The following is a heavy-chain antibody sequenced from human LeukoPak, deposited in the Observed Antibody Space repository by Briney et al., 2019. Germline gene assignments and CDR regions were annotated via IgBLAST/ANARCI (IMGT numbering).Heavy chain of an antibody. CDR2: INHSGST. J-gene: IGHJ5*02. D-gene: IGHD6-6*01. CDR1: GGSFSGYY. Sequence: SETLSLTCAVYGGSFSGYYWSWIRQPPGKGLEWIGEINHSGSTNYNPSLKSRVTISVDTSKNQFSLKLSSVTAADTAVYYCARGSSPTHSSSQRMLDPWGQGTLVTVSS. V-gene: IGHV4-34*01. CDR3: ARGSSPTHSSSQRMLDP.